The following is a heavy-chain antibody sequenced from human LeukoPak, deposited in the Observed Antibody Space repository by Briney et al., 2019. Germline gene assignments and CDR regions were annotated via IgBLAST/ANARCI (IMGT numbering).Heavy chain of an antibody. Sequence: GGSLRLSCVASGFTFSNYNMNWVRQAPGKGLEWVSFISSSSSYINYADSVKGRFTISRDNAKESLYLQMNSLRAEDTAVYYCARDGCSGGSCPFYYYYYMDVWGKGTTVTVSS. CDR2: ISSSSSYI. CDR3: ARDGCSGGSCPFYYYYYMDV. V-gene: IGHV3-21*01. D-gene: IGHD2-15*01. J-gene: IGHJ6*03. CDR1: GFTFSNYN.